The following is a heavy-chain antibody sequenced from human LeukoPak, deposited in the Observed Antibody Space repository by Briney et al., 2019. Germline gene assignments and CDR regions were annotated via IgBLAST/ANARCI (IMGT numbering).Heavy chain of an antibody. CDR2: ISWHSEVI. Sequence: GGSLRLSCAVSGFRFDDYAMHWVRQTPGKGLEWVSGISWHSEVIGYADSVKGRFTISRDNSKNTLYLQMNSLRAEDTAVYYCAKSVAAAGTDYWGQGTLVTVSS. CDR1: GFRFDDYA. D-gene: IGHD6-13*01. J-gene: IGHJ4*02. CDR3: AKSVAAAGTDY. V-gene: IGHV3-9*01.